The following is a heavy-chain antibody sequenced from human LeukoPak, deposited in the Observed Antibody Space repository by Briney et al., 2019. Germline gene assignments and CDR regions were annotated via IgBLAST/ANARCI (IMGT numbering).Heavy chain of an antibody. J-gene: IGHJ5*02. D-gene: IGHD6-13*01. Sequence: GGSLRLSCAASGFTFSSYAMSWVRQAPGKGLEWVAAIRGSGGSKYYADSVTGRFPFPTDNSIHTLYLQLNCLRSEDTAVYYCAKVAWGAAAYNWFDPWGQGTLVTVSS. V-gene: IGHV3-23*01. CDR1: GFTFSSYA. CDR2: IRGSGGSK. CDR3: AKVAWGAAAYNWFDP.